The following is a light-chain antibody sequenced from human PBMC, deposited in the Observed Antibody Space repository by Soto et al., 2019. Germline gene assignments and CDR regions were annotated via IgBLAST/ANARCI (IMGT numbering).Light chain of an antibody. CDR2: DAS. Sequence: EIVLTHSPATLSLSLWEIATLSCRASQSVSSYLAWYQQKPGQAPRLLIYDASNRATGIPARFSGSGSGTDFTLTISSLEPEDFAVYYCQQRSNWPLLTFGGGTKVDIK. CDR3: QQRSNWPLLT. J-gene: IGKJ4*01. CDR1: QSVSSY. V-gene: IGKV3-11*01.